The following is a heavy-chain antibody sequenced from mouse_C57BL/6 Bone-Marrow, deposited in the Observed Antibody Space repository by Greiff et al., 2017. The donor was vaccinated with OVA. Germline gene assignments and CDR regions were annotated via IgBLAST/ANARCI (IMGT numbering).Heavy chain of an antibody. CDR1: GFTFSSYA. CDR2: ISDGGSYT. J-gene: IGHJ1*03. D-gene: IGHD1-1*01. Sequence: EVMLVESGGGLVKPGGSLKLSCAASGFTFSSYAMSWVRQTPEKRLEWVATISDGGSYTYYPDNAKNNLYLQMSHLKSEDTAMYYCASLYYYGSRGGYFDVWGTGTTVTVSS. V-gene: IGHV5-4*03. CDR3: ASLYYYGSRGGYFDV.